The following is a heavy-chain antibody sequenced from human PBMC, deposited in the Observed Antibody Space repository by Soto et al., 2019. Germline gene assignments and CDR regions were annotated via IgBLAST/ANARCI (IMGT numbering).Heavy chain of an antibody. D-gene: IGHD4-17*01. CDR3: AKDMKWGGMTTIHYFDS. V-gene: IGHV3-9*01. J-gene: IGHJ4*02. Sequence: EVQLVECGGGLVQPGRSLRLSCAASGFTVDDYAMHWVRQAPGKGLEWVSGISWNSETIDYADSVKGRFTISRDNAKSSLFLQMNSLRPDDTALYYCAKDMKWGGMTTIHYFDSWGQGTLVTVSS. CDR1: GFTVDDYA. CDR2: ISWNSETI.